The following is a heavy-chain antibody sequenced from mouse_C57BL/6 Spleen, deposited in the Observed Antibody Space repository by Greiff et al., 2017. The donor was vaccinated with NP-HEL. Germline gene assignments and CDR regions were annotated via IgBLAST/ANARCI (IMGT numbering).Heavy chain of an antibody. D-gene: IGHD4-1*01. J-gene: IGHJ3*01. V-gene: IGHV1-59*01. CDR1: GYTFTSYW. CDR2: IDPSDSYT. Sequence: QVQLQQPGAELVRPGTSVKLSCKASGYTFTSYWMHWVKQRPGQGLEWIGVIDPSDSYTNYNQKFKGKATLTVDTSSSTAYMQLSSLTSEDSAVYYCARANGDGAYWGQGTLVTVSA. CDR3: ARANGDGAY.